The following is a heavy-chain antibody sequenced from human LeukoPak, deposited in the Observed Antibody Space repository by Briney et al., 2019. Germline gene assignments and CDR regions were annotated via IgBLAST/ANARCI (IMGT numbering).Heavy chain of an antibody. D-gene: IGHD3-16*01. CDR2: IYDSGST. J-gene: IGHJ4*02. Sequence: PSETLSLTCTVSDGSISSYYWSWIRQPPGKGLEWIGHIYDSGSTNYNPSLKSRVTMSVDTSQNQFSLKLSSVTAADTAVYYCARDRTYSFDYFDYWGQGTLVTVSS. CDR3: ARDRTYSFDYFDY. V-gene: IGHV4-59*12. CDR1: DGSISSYY.